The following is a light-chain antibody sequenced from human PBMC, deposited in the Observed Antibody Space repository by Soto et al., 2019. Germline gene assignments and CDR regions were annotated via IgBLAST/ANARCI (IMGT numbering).Light chain of an antibody. CDR3: QQYNNWPPYT. CDR2: GAS. J-gene: IGKJ2*01. CDR1: QSISSN. Sequence: EIVMTQSPATLSVFPGERATLSCRASQSISSNLAWYQQKPGQAPRLLIYGASARATGIPARFIGSGSGTECTLTISSLQSEDFAIYYCQQYNNWPPYTFGQGTKLEIK. V-gene: IGKV3-15*01.